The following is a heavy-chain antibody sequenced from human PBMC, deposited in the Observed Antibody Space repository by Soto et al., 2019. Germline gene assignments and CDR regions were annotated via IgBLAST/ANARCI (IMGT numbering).Heavy chain of an antibody. D-gene: IGHD2-2*01. CDR2: ISGGGTSP. CDR1: GFTFSNYG. V-gene: IGHV3-23*01. Sequence: EVQLLESGGNLVQPGGSLRLSCAASGFTFSNYGMNWVRQAPGKGLDWVSAISGGGTSPHYGECVKGRFTISRDNSKNTLYLQMNSLRADDTALYYCAKSGIVATMRTFSWFDSWGQGTLVTVSS. J-gene: IGHJ5*01. CDR3: AKSGIVATMRTFSWFDS.